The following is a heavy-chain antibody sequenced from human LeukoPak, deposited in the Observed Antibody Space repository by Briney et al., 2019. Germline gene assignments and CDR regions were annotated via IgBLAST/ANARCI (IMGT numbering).Heavy chain of an antibody. CDR2: IYYSGRT. CDR3: ASWGTTHHSFDY. J-gene: IGHJ4*02. CDR1: SASITSSPYF. Sequence: SETLSLTCTVSSASITSSPYFWGWIRQPPGKGLEWIGSIYYSGRTYYNPSLKSRVTISVDTSKNQFSLKLSSVTAADTAVYYCASWGTTHHSFDYWGQGTLVTVSS. V-gene: IGHV4-39*01. D-gene: IGHD1-7*01.